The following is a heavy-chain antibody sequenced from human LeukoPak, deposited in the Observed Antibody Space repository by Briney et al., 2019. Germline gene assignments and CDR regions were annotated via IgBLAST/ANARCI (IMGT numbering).Heavy chain of an antibody. V-gene: IGHV3-7*01. J-gene: IGHJ4*02. CDR1: GFTFSSFW. Sequence: PGGSLRLSCAASGFTFSSFWMSWVRQAPGKGLEWVADIKQDGSEKYYVDSVKGRFTISRDNAKNSLNLQMNSLRVEDTAVYYCARDRGYGSGSYYNVLPGDYWGQGTLVTVSS. CDR2: IKQDGSEK. D-gene: IGHD3-10*01. CDR3: ARDRGYGSGSYYNVLPGDY.